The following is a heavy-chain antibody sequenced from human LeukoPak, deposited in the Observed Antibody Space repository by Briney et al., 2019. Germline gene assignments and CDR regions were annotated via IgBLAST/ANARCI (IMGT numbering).Heavy chain of an antibody. V-gene: IGHV1-69*04. CDR3: ARGVYDSSGYWY. CDR2: IIPILGIA. J-gene: IGHJ4*02. CDR1: GGTFSSYA. Sequence: ASVKVSCTASGGTFSSYAISWVRQAPGQGLEWMGRIIPILGIANYAQKFQGRVTITADKSTSTAYMELSSLRSEDTAVYYCARGVYDSSGYWYWGQGTLVTVSS. D-gene: IGHD3-22*01.